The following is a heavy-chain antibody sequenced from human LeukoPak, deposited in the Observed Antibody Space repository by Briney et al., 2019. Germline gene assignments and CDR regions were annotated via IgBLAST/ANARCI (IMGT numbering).Heavy chain of an antibody. CDR1: GGSISSSSYY. J-gene: IGHJ4*02. Sequence: PSETLSLTCTVSGGSISSSSYYWGWIRQPPGKGLEWIGSIYYSGSTYYNPSLKSRVTISVDTSKNQFSLKLSSVTAADTAVYYCARQREYYGSGRGYFDYWGQGTLVTVSS. CDR3: ARQREYYGSGRGYFDY. CDR2: IYYSGST. V-gene: IGHV4-39*01. D-gene: IGHD3-10*01.